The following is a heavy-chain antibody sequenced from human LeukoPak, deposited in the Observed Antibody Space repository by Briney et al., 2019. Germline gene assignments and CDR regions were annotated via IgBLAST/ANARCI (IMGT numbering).Heavy chain of an antibody. Sequence: SETLSLTFAVYGGSFSGYYWSWIRPPPGKGLEWIGEINHSGSTNYNPSLKSRVTISVDTSKNQFSLKLSSVTAADTAVYFCARVSWFPGTSYYYMDVWGKGTTVTVSS. J-gene: IGHJ6*03. CDR3: ARVSWFPGTSYYYMDV. V-gene: IGHV4-34*01. CDR1: GGSFSGYY. CDR2: INHSGST. D-gene: IGHD1-1*01.